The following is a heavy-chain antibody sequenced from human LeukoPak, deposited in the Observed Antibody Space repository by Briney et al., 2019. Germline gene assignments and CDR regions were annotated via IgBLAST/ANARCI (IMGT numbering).Heavy chain of an antibody. D-gene: IGHD3-10*01. CDR2: TRNKGNSYSK. Sequence: GGSLRLSCAASGFTFSGHYMGWVRQAPGKGLEWVGRTRNKGNSYSKEYAASVKGRFTSSRDDSKNSLYLKMDSLKTENTAVYYCARDLGMVRGVIWFYPGGQGTVVTVTS. V-gene: IGHV3-72*01. J-gene: IGHJ5*02. CDR3: ARDLGMVRGVIWFYP. CDR1: GFTFSGHY.